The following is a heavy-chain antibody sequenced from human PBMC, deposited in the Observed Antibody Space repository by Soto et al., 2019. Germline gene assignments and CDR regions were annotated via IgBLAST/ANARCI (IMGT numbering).Heavy chain of an antibody. CDR3: ARNRLAFLDY. D-gene: IGHD3-9*01. CDR1: GFTFSSYA. CDR2: ISYDGSNK. Sequence: QVQLVASGGGVVQPGRSLRLSCAASGFTFSSYAMHWVRQAPGKGLEWVAVISYDGSNKYYADSVKGRFTISRDNSKNTLYLQMNSLRAEDTAVYYCARNRLAFLDYWGQGTLVTVSS. J-gene: IGHJ4*02. V-gene: IGHV3-30-3*01.